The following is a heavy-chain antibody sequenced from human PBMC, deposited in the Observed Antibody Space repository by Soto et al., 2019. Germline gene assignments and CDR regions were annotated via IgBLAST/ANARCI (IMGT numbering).Heavy chain of an antibody. J-gene: IGHJ5*02. CDR2: ISHRGTA. D-gene: IGHD6-13*01. Sequence: SETLSLTCTVSGGSISSGAYYWGWIRQHPGKGLEWIGYISHRGTAYYTPSLKSRVSLSVDPSKSQFSLNVTSLTAADTAVYYCARVSATGTRWIDPWGPGTLVTVSS. V-gene: IGHV4-31*03. CDR1: GGSISSGAYY. CDR3: ARVSATGTRWIDP.